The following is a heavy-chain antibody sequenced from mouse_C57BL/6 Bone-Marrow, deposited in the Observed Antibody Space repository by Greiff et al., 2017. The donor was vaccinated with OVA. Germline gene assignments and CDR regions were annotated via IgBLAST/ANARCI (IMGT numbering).Heavy chain of an antibody. Sequence: EVQLQQSGPELVKPGASVKISCKASGYSFTGYYMNWVKQSPEKSLEWIGEINPSTGGTTYNQKFKAKATLTVDKSSSTAYMQLKSLTSEDSAVYYCARGLRLRSLFAYWGQGTLVTVSA. CDR3: ARGLRLRSLFAY. D-gene: IGHD3-2*02. CDR2: INPSTGGT. CDR1: GYSFTGYY. V-gene: IGHV1-42*01. J-gene: IGHJ3*01.